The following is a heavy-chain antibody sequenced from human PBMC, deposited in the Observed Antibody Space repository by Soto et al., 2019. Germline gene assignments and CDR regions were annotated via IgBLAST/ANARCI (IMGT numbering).Heavy chain of an antibody. CDR3: AKDPGASYNWFDP. V-gene: IGHV1-2*02. CDR1: GYTFTGYY. CDR2: INPKSGNT. Sequence: GASVKVSRKASGYTFTGYYIPWVRQAPGQGLEWMGWINPKSGNTNYPHTVQRRVTMNSYTSISTAYMNLSSLTSDDTAVYYCAKDPGASYNWFDPCGQGTLVTVSS. J-gene: IGHJ5*02. D-gene: IGHD1-26*01.